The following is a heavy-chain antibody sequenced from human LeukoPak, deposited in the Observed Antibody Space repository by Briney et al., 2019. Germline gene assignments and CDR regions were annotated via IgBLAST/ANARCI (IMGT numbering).Heavy chain of an antibody. CDR2: IRYDGRNK. D-gene: IGHD6-19*01. CDR1: GFTFSNYG. Sequence: GSLRLSCAASGFTFSNYGMHLVRQAPGKGLEWVSFIRYDGRNKYYADSVKGRVTISRDNSKNTLYLQMNSVRAEDMAFYYCTRSSGWYNYFDYWGQGTLVTVSS. V-gene: IGHV3-30*02. CDR3: TRSSGWYNYFDY. J-gene: IGHJ4*02.